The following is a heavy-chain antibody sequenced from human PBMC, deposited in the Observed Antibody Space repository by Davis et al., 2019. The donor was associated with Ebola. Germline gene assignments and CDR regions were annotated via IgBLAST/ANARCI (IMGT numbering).Heavy chain of an antibody. CDR2: INAGNGNT. V-gene: IGHV1-3*01. CDR3: ARGSGSYLVWFDP. D-gene: IGHD1-26*01. J-gene: IGHJ5*02. Sequence: GESLKISCAASGFTFTSYAMHWVRQAPGQRLEWMGWINAGNGNTKYSQKFQGRVTITRDTSASTAYMELSSLRSEDTAVYYCARGSGSYLVWFDPWGQGTLVTVSS. CDR1: GFTFTSYA.